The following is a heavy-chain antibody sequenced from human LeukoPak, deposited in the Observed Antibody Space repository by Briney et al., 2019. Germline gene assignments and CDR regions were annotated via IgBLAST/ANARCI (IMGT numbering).Heavy chain of an antibody. CDR1: GGSILDSTYY. J-gene: IGHJ5*02. D-gene: IGHD3-22*01. V-gene: IGHV4-39*01. CDR2: IFYTGNT. Sequence: PSETLSLTCTVSGGSILDSTYYWAWIRQPPGKGLEWIATIFYTGNTHYNPSLKSRVTMSVDTVKNQFSLNLNSVTAAHTAVYYCARQSSGYYYGWFDPWGQGTLVTVSS. CDR3: ARQSSGYYYGWFDP.